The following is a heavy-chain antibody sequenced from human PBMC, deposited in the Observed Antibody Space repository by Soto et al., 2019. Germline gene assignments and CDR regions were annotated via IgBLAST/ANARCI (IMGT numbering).Heavy chain of an antibody. CDR2: INPTGGST. Sequence: EASVKVSCKASGYIFINYYIHWVRQAPGHGLEWMAIINPTGGSTNYAQKFQGRVTLTMDTSTSTVYMELSSLTSEDTAMYYCARYDDSETDAFDIWGQGTMVTVSS. D-gene: IGHD4-17*01. CDR1: GYIFINYY. J-gene: IGHJ3*02. V-gene: IGHV1-46*01. CDR3: ARYDDSETDAFDI.